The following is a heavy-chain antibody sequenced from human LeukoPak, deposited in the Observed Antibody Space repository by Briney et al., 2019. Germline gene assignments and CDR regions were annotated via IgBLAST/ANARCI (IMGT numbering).Heavy chain of an antibody. CDR2: IYYTGST. Sequence: SETLSLTCTVSGGSISSSSYYWVWLRQPPGQGLEWIGSIYYTGSTYYNPSLKSRVTISVDTSKNQFSLKLTSVTAADTAVYYCAKDTLLNWYFDLWGRGTLVTVSS. CDR3: AKDTLLNWYFDL. D-gene: IGHD1-26*01. J-gene: IGHJ2*01. CDR1: GGSISSSSYY. V-gene: IGHV4-39*01.